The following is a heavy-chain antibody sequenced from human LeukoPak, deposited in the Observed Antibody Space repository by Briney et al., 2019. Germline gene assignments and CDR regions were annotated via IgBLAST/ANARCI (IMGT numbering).Heavy chain of an antibody. V-gene: IGHV3-53*04. CDR3: ARTTVVIGALDY. CDR1: GFTVSSNY. Sequence: GGSLRLSCAASGFTVSSNYMSWVRQAPGKGLEWVSVIYSGGSTYYADSVKGQFTISRHNSKNTLYLQMNSLRAEDTAVYYCARTTVVIGALDYWGQGTLVTVSS. CDR2: IYSGGST. D-gene: IGHD4-23*01. J-gene: IGHJ4*02.